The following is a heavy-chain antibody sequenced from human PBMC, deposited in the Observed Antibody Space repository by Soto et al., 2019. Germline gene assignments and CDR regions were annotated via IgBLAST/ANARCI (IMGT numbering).Heavy chain of an antibody. V-gene: IGHV1-69*08. D-gene: IGHD2-21*02. CDR1: GDTFSSYI. J-gene: IGHJ6*01. Sequence: QVQLVQSGAEVKKPGSSVKVSCRSSGDTFSSYIVNWLRQAPGRGLERVGRSIPVLGTTDYAQSFRGRVTITADRSTNTVDLELSSLRSQAPAVYYCARRRYCGYDCYQKHYYGMDVWGQGTTVTVAA. CDR3: ARRRYCGYDCYQKHYYGMDV. CDR2: SIPVLGTT.